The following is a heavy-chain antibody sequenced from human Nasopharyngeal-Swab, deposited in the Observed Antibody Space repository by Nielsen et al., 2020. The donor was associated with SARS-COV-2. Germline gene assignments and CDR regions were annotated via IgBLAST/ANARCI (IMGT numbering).Heavy chain of an antibody. J-gene: IGHJ4*02. Sequence: GESLKLSCAASGFTFDDYGMSWVRQAPGKGLEWVSGINWNGGSTGYADSVKGRFTISRDNAKNSLYLQMNSLRAEDTALYYCARASFFYDSSGYYPDYWGQGTLVTVSS. D-gene: IGHD3-22*01. CDR2: INWNGGST. CDR3: ARASFFYDSSGYYPDY. CDR1: GFTFDDYG. V-gene: IGHV3-20*04.